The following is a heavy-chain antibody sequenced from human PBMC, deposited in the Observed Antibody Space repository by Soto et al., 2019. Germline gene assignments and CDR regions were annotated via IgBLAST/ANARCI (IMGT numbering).Heavy chain of an antibody. Sequence: PGGSLRLSCAASGFTVSSNYMSWVRQAPGKGLEWVSVIYSGGTTYYADSVKGRFTISRDNSKNTLYLQMNSLRAEDTAVYYCARARGYYDNSGYSGYYFDYWGQGSLVTVSS. CDR2: IYSGGTT. CDR3: ARARGYYDNSGYSGYYFDY. V-gene: IGHV3-53*01. J-gene: IGHJ4*02. CDR1: GFTVSSNY. D-gene: IGHD3-22*01.